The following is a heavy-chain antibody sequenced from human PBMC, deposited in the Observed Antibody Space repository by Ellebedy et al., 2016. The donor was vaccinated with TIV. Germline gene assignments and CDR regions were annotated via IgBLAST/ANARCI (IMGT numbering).Heavy chain of an antibody. J-gene: IGHJ4*02. CDR1: GASVSSANW. Sequence: MPGGSLRLSCTVSGASVSSANWWNWLRHSPGTGLEWIGELYHFGTTNYNTSLRGRVTISVDKSNNQFSLKLSSVTAADTAVYYCAGTRGYGYVYWGLGTLVTVSS. D-gene: IGHD5-18*01. CDR3: AGTRGYGYVY. V-gene: IGHV4-4*02. CDR2: LYHFGTT.